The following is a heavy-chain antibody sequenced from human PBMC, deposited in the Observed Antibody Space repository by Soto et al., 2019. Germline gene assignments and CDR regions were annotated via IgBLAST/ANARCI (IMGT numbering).Heavy chain of an antibody. CDR1: GFTFSTYG. CDR2: ISYDGTNK. J-gene: IGHJ6*02. V-gene: IGHV3-30*18. CDR3: AKDVQSYGDYDYYCYGMDV. D-gene: IGHD4-17*01. Sequence: QVQLVESGGGEVQPGRSLTISCAASGFTFSTYGMHWVRQTPGKGLEWVAVISYDGTNKFYSDSVKGRFTISRDNFKNTLTLQRNSLRADDTAVYSCAKDVQSYGDYDYYCYGMDVWGLGTRVTVSS.